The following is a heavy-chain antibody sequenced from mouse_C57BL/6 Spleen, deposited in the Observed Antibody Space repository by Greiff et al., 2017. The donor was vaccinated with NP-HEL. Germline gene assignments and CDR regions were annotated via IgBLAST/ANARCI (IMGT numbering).Heavy chain of an antibody. V-gene: IGHV1-59*01. CDR2: IDPSDSYT. CDR1: GYTFTSYW. CDR3: ARSDYYGSSYGEDY. D-gene: IGHD1-1*01. J-gene: IGHJ2*01. Sequence: VKLQQPGAELVRPGTSVKLSCKASGYTFTSYWMHWVKQRPGQGLEWIGVIDPSDSYTNYNQKFKGKATLTVDTSSSTAYMQLSSLTSEDSAVYYCARSDYYGSSYGEDYWGQGTTLTVSS.